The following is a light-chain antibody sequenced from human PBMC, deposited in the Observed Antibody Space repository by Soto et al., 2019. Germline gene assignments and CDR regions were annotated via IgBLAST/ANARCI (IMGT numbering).Light chain of an antibody. CDR1: ALPKQY. J-gene: IGLJ1*01. CDR2: KDS. CDR3: QSADSSGTYQV. V-gene: IGLV3-25*02. Sequence: YELTQPPSVSVSPGQTARITCSGDALPKQYAYWYQQKPGQAPVLVIYKDSERPSGIPERFSGSSSGTTVTLTISGVQAEDEADYYCQSADSSGTYQVFGTGTKLTVL.